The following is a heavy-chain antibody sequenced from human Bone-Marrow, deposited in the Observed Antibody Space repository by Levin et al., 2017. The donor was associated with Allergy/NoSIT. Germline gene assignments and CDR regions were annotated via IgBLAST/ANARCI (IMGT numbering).Heavy chain of an antibody. CDR2: ISRTGSTM. CDR1: GFTFSTYE. CDR3: ARRIYCSSTTCYVPNWYFDL. D-gene: IGHD2-2*01. Sequence: HPGGSLRLSCAASGFTFSTYEMNWVRQAPGKGLEWVSYISRTGSTMYADSVKGRFTISRDNAKNSLYLQMNSLRAEDTAVYYCARRIYCSSTTCYVPNWYFDLWGRGTLVTVSS. V-gene: IGHV3-48*03. J-gene: IGHJ2*01.